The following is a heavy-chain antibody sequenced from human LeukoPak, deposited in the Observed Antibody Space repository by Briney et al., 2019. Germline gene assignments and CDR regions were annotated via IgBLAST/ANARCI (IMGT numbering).Heavy chain of an antibody. J-gene: IGHJ6*02. CDR2: ISYDGSNK. V-gene: IGHV3-30-3*01. CDR1: GFTFSSYA. CDR3: ARSYDSSGYEARLGYYYYGMDV. D-gene: IGHD3-22*01. Sequence: GRSLRLSCAASGFTFSSYAMHWVCQAPGKGLEWVAVISYDGSNKYYADSVKGRFTISRDNSKNTLYLQMNSLRAEDTAVYYCARSYDSSGYEARLGYYYYGMDVWGQGTTVTVSS.